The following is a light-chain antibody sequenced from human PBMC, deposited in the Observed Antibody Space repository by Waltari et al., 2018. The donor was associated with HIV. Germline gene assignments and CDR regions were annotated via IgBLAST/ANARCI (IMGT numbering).Light chain of an antibody. J-gene: IGLJ3*02. CDR3: SAWDDTLHVV. Sequence: QSVLTQPPSVSGLPGQKVTIPCSGSNSALGVNTVNWYQQFPGRAPKLVAYRSHQRPSGVPDRFSGSKSGTSASLAINGVQAEDEATYFCSAWDDTLHVVFGGGTKLTVL. CDR1: NSALGVNT. CDR2: RSH. V-gene: IGLV1-44*01.